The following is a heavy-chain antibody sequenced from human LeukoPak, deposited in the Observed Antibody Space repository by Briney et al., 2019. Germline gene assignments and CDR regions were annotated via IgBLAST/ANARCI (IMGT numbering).Heavy chain of an antibody. CDR3: ARDSAVGFDY. CDR2: IYYSGST. J-gene: IGHJ4*02. Sequence: SETLSLTCTVSGGSISSSSYYWGWIRQPPGKGLEWIGSIYYSGSTYYNPSLKSRVTISVDTSKNQFSLKLSSVTAADTAFYYCARDSAVGFDYWGQGTLVTVSS. CDR1: GGSISSSSYY. V-gene: IGHV4-39*07. D-gene: IGHD6-19*01.